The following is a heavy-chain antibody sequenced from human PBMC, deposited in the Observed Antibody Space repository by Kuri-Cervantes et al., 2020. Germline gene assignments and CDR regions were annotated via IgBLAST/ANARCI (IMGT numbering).Heavy chain of an antibody. Sequence: SETLSLTCTVSGGSISSYYWSWIRQPPGKGLEWIGYIYYSGSTNYNPSLKSRVTISVDTSKNQLSLKLASVTAADTAMYYCARQSCSSTTCYAGIYAFDIWGQGTMVTVSS. D-gene: IGHD2-2*01. CDR3: ARQSCSSTTCYAGIYAFDI. CDR2: IYYSGST. J-gene: IGHJ3*02. CDR1: GGSISSYY. V-gene: IGHV4-59*08.